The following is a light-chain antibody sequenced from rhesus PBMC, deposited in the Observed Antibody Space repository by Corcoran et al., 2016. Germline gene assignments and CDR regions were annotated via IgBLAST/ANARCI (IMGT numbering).Light chain of an antibody. CDR3: MQALGFPRT. V-gene: IGKV2-104*02. Sequence: DIVMTQTPLSLPVTPGEPASISCRSSQSLLDSEDGNTYLDWYLQKPGQSTQLLIYEVSNRASGVPERFSGNGSENDFTLKISRVEAEDVGVYYCMQALGFPRTFGQGTKVEIK. CDR2: EVS. CDR1: QSLLDSEDGNTY. J-gene: IGKJ1*01.